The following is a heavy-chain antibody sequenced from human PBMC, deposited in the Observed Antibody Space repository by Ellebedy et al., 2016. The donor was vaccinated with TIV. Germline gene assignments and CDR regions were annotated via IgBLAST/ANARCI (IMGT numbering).Heavy chain of an antibody. CDR3: ARDRVYCGGDCYFSYSYYGVDV. CDR2: VTGISDRI. J-gene: IGHJ6*02. D-gene: IGHD2-21*02. CDR1: GFPFDGYA. Sequence: GESLKISCAASGFPFDGYAMSWVRQAPGKGLEWVSVVTGISDRIYHADSVKGRFTISRDNSKNTLYMQMNSLRAEDTAVYSCARDRVYCGGDCYFSYSYYGVDVWGQGTTVTVSS. V-gene: IGHV3-23*01.